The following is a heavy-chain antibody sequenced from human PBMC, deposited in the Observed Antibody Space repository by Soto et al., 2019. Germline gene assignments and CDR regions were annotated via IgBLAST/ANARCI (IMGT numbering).Heavy chain of an antibody. V-gene: IGHV1-69*01. J-gene: IGHJ4*02. CDR1: GAIFSSNA. CDR3: ATGGRGYSYAPRFYFEY. CDR2: ILPIFGRT. Sequence: QVQLVQSGAEVKKPGSSVKVTCKASGAIFSSNAISWVRQAPGQGLEWLGGILPIFGRTNYAQKLQGRVTITADESTKTVYMELSSLKAEDTAVYYCATGGRGYSYAPRFYFEYWGQGTLVTVSS. D-gene: IGHD5-18*01.